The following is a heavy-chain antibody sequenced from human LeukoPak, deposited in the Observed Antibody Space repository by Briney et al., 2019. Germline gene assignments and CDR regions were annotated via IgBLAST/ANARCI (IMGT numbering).Heavy chain of an antibody. CDR3: ARGDSSGWYFQH. V-gene: IGHV4-59*01. D-gene: IGHD6-19*01. Sequence: SETLSLTCTVSGGSISSYYWSWIRQPPGKGLEWIGYIYYSGSTNYDPSLKSRVTISVDTSKNQFSLKLSSVTAADTAVYYCARGDSSGWYFQHWGQGTLVTVSS. J-gene: IGHJ1*01. CDR1: GGSISSYY. CDR2: IYYSGST.